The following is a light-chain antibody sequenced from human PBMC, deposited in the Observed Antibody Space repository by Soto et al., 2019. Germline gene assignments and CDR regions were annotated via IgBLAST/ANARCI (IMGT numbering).Light chain of an antibody. CDR2: DVS. J-gene: IGLJ1*01. CDR1: SSDVGGYNY. Sequence: QCVLTQPASVSGSPGQSITISCTGTSSDVGGYNYVSWYQQHPGKAPKLMIYDVSNRPSGVSNRFSGSKSGNTASLTISGLQAEDEADYYCSSYTSSSPRVFGTGTEVTVL. CDR3: SSYTSSSPRV. V-gene: IGLV2-14*01.